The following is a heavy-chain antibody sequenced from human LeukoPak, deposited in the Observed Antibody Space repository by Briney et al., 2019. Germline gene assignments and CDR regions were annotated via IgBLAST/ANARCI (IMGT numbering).Heavy chain of an antibody. CDR2: INPSGGST. CDR1: GYTFTSYY. V-gene: IGHV1-46*01. D-gene: IGHD3-10*01. J-gene: IGHJ6*04. CDR3: AREGTVNVLLWFGESSYYYGMDV. Sequence: ASVKVSCKASGYTFTSYYMHWVRQAPGQGLEWMGIINPSGGSTSYAQKFQGRVTMTRDTSTSTVYMELSSPRSEDTAVYYCAREGTVNVLLWFGESSYYYGMDVWGKGTTVTVSS.